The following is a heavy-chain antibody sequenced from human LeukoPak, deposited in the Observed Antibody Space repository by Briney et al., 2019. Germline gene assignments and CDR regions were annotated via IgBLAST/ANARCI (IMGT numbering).Heavy chain of an antibody. CDR2: ISSSGTIT. Sequence: GGSLRLSCAASRFTFSDYYMSWIRQAPGKGLEWVSYISSSGTITYYADSVKGRFTISRDNTKNSLYLQMNSLRAEDTAVYYCAREAYESSGYKYYFDYWGQGTLVTVSS. D-gene: IGHD3-22*01. J-gene: IGHJ4*02. CDR1: RFTFSDYY. V-gene: IGHV3-11*04. CDR3: AREAYESSGYKYYFDY.